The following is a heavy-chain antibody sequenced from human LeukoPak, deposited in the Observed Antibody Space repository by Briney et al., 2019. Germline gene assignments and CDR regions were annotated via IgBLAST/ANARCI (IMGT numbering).Heavy chain of an antibody. CDR2: IRGSGGNT. Sequence: GGSLRLSCAASGFTFSSYAMSWVRQAPGKGLEWVSAIRGSGGNTYYADSVKGRFTISRDNSKNTLYLQMNSLRAEDTAVYYCAKDHGRWLVPEGVDYWGQGTLVTVSS. CDR3: AKDHGRWLVPEGVDY. CDR1: GFTFSSYA. J-gene: IGHJ4*02. V-gene: IGHV3-23*01. D-gene: IGHD6-19*01.